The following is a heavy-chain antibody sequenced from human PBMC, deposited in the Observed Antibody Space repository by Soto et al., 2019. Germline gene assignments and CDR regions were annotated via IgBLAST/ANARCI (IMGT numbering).Heavy chain of an antibody. CDR2: FDPEDGET. Sequence: QVQLVQSGAEVRKPGASVKVSCKVSGYTLTELSMHWVRQAPGKGLEWMGGFDPEDGETIYAQKFQGRVTMTEDTSTDTAYMELSSLRSEDTAVYYCATENSRGYYYYSSGYYYFDYWGQGTLVTVSS. CDR1: GYTLTELS. D-gene: IGHD3-22*01. V-gene: IGHV1-24*01. CDR3: ATENSRGYYYYSSGYYYFDY. J-gene: IGHJ4*02.